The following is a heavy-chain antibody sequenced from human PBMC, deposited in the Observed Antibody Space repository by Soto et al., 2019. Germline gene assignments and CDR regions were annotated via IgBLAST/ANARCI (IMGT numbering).Heavy chain of an antibody. CDR3: AKHFTIFGVPHAFDI. D-gene: IGHD3-3*01. Sequence: PGGSLRLSCAASGFTFSSYAMSWVRQAPGKGLEWVSAISGSGGSTYYADSVKGRFTISRDNSKNTLYLQMNSLRAEGTAVYYCAKHFTIFGVPHAFDIWGQGTMVTVSS. V-gene: IGHV3-23*01. CDR1: GFTFSSYA. CDR2: ISGSGGST. J-gene: IGHJ3*02.